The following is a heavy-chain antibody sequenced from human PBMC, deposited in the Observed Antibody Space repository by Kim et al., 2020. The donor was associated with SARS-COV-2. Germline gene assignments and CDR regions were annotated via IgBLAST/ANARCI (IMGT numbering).Heavy chain of an antibody. CDR3: ARVEVVVVPAAIYFDY. D-gene: IGHD2-2*01. V-gene: IGHV3-7*01. Sequence: GGSLRLSCAASGFTFSSYWMSWVRQAPGKGLEWVANIKQDGSEKYYVDSVKGRFTISRDNAKNSLYLQMNSLRAEDTAVYYCARVEVVVVPAAIYFDYWGQGTLVTVSS. CDR2: IKQDGSEK. CDR1: GFTFSSYW. J-gene: IGHJ4*02.